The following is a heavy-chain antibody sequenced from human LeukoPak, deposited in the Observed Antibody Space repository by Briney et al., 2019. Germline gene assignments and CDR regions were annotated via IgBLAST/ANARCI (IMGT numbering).Heavy chain of an antibody. CDR2: IYSGGST. D-gene: IGHD3-16*01. V-gene: IGHV3-53*01. CDR1: GFHVSSNY. Sequence: GGSLRLYCAASGFHVSSNYMSWVRQAPGKGLEWVSVIYSGGSTYYADSVKGRFTISRDNSKNTLYLQMNSLRAEDTAVYYCARDGRRTGGVIETWGQGTLVTVSS. J-gene: IGHJ4*02. CDR3: ARDGRRTGGVIET.